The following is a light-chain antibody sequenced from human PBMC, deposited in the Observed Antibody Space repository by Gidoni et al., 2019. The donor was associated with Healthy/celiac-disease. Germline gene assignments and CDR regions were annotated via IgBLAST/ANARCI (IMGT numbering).Light chain of an antibody. CDR1: SSNIGAGYD. CDR3: QSYDSSLSVWV. J-gene: IGLJ3*02. CDR2: GNS. V-gene: IGLV1-40*01. Sequence: QSVLTPPPSVSGAPGQRVTISCPGSSSNIGAGYDVHWYQQLPGTAPKLLIYGNSNRPSGVPDRFSGSKSGTSASLAITGLQAEDEADYYCQSYDSSLSVWVFGGGTKLTVL.